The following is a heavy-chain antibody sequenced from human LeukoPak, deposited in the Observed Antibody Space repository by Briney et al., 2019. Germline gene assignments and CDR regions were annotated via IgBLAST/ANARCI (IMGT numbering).Heavy chain of an antibody. J-gene: IGHJ6*03. Sequence: PPETLSLTCTVSGGSIRSYYWSWIRQPPGKGLEWIGSIYYSGSTYYNPSLKSRVTISVDTSKNQFSLKLSSVTAADTAVYYCARASEDYYYYYMDVWGKGTTVTISS. CDR3: ARASEDYYYYYMDV. V-gene: IGHV4-59*01. CDR1: GGSIRSYY. CDR2: IYYSGST.